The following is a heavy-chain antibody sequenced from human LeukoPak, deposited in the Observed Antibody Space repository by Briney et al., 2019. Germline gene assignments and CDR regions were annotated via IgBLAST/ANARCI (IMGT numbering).Heavy chain of an antibody. V-gene: IGHV4-39*01. CDR2: IYYSGST. CDR3: VRTDLYYYGSGSYYPV. D-gene: IGHD3-10*01. CDR1: GGSISSSSYY. J-gene: IGHJ4*02. Sequence: SETLSLTCTVSGGSISSSSYYWGWIRQPPGKGLEWIGSIYYSGSTYYNPSLKSRVSISVHTSKNQFSLKLRSVTAADTAVYYCVRTDLYYYGSGSYYPVWGQGTLVTVSS.